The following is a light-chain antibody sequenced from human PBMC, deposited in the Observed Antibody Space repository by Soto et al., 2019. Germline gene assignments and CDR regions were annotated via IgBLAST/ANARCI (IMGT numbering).Light chain of an antibody. CDR1: QSFSRSF. J-gene: IGKJ5*01. Sequence: EIVLTQSPGTLSLSPGERATLSCRTSQSFSRSFLAWYQQKPGQAPRLLIYGASTRATGIPARFSGSGSGTDFTLSITRLEPEDFAVYYCQQYASSPITFGQGTRLEIK. V-gene: IGKV3-20*01. CDR3: QQYASSPIT. CDR2: GAS.